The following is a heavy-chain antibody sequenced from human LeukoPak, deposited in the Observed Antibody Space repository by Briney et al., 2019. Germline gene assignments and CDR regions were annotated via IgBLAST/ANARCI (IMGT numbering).Heavy chain of an antibody. J-gene: IGHJ3*02. D-gene: IGHD1-26*01. V-gene: IGHV3-72*01. CDR2: SGNKANTYTT. CDR1: GFTFSAHY. CDR3: TRGYSGTAIYAFDI. Sequence: PGGSLRLSCAVSGFTFSAHYMDWVRQAPGKGLEWVGRSGNKANTYTTEYGASVKGSFTISRDDSKNSLYLQMNSLKTEDTAVYYCTRGYSGTAIYAFDIWGQGTMVTVSS.